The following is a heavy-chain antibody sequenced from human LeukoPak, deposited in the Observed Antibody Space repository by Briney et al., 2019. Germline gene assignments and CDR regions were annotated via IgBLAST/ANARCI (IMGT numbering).Heavy chain of an antibody. Sequence: GESLKISRKASAYSFTTFWISLVRQMPGKGLEWMGRITPSDSYTNYSPSFRGHVTISADKSITTAYLQWSSLRASDTAMYYCTTSSGNNPFDYWGQGTLVTVSS. D-gene: IGHD1-14*01. V-gene: IGHV5-10-1*01. J-gene: IGHJ4*02. CDR3: TTSSGNNPFDY. CDR1: AYSFTTFW. CDR2: ITPSDSYT.